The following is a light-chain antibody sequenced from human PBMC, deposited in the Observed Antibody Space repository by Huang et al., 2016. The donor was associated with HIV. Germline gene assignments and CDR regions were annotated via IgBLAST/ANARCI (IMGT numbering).Light chain of an antibody. Sequence: DIQMTQSPSTLPASVGDRVTITCRASQSISSWLAWYQQKPGKAPKLLIYKESSLESGVPSRFSGSGSGTEFTLTISSLQPDDFATYYCQQYNSYPWTFGQGTKVEIK. CDR3: QQYNSYPWT. CDR2: KES. CDR1: QSISSW. J-gene: IGKJ1*01. V-gene: IGKV1-5*03.